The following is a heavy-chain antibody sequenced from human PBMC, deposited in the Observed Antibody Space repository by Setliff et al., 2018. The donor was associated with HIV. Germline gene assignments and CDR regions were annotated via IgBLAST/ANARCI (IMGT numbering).Heavy chain of an antibody. CDR3: AAGGASSTDHLSSFSERSLYILDS. CDR2: FDPEDVET. CDR1: GYTLTELS. D-gene: IGHD2-2*01. V-gene: IGHV1-24*01. Sequence: ASVKVSCKVSGYTLTELSMHWVRQAPGKGLEWMGGFDPEDVETVYAQKFQGRVTMTEDTSTDTAYMELSNLKSEDTALYYCAAGGASSTDHLSSFSERSLYILDSWGQGTLVTVS. J-gene: IGHJ4*02.